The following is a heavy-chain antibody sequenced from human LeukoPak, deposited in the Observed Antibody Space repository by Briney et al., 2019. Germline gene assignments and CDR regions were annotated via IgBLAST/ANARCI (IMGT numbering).Heavy chain of an antibody. CDR1: GGTFSSYA. D-gene: IGHD2-2*01. J-gene: IGHJ6*03. CDR2: IIPIFGTA. V-gene: IGHV1-69*05. CDR3: ARAHNNIVVVPAAIRHYYYYYYMDV. Sequence: SVKVSCKASGGTFSSYAISWVRQAPGQGLEWMGGIIPIFGTANYAQKFQGRVTITTDESTSTAYMELSSLRSEDTAVYYCARAHNNIVVVPAAIRHYYYYYYMDVWGKGTTVTVSS.